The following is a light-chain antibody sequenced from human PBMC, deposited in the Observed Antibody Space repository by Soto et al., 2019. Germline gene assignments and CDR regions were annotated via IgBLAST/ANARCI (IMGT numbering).Light chain of an antibody. CDR3: LLDFRYFWA. CDR2: AAS. CDR1: QAIRTA. Sequence: AIQRTQAPSSLYASVGDRVTITCRASQAIRTALGWYQQKPGKVPKLLIYAASILQSGVPSRFSGSGSGTDFTLTISSLQPEDFATYYCLLDFRYFWAFGQGTKVEIK. V-gene: IGKV1-6*01. J-gene: IGKJ1*01.